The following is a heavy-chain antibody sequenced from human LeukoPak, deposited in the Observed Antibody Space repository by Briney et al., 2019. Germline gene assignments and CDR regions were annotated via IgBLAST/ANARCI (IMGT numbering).Heavy chain of an antibody. J-gene: IGHJ4*02. D-gene: IGHD6-13*01. V-gene: IGHV3-74*01. Sequence: GGSLRLSCAASGFIFSNYWMHWVRQAPGKGLMWVSRINSDGSITTYADFVKGRFTISRDNDRNTLYLQMNSLRAEDTAVYYCAGGRYSAAALGWGQGTLVTVSS. CDR1: GFIFSNYW. CDR3: AGGRYSAAALG. CDR2: INSDGSIT.